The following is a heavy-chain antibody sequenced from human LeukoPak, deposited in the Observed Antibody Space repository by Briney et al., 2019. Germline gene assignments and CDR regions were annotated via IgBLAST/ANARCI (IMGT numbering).Heavy chain of an antibody. CDR2: IYHSGRT. Sequence: ASETLSLTCTVSGYSISSGYYWGWIRQPPGKGLEWIGIIYHSGRTDYNPSLKSRVTISEDTSKNQFSLKLSSVTAADTAVYYCARHRGVSGNILTGYQYFDYWGQGTLVTVSS. CDR3: ARHRGVSGNILTGYQYFDY. D-gene: IGHD3-9*01. CDR1: GYSISSGYY. V-gene: IGHV4-38-2*02. J-gene: IGHJ4*02.